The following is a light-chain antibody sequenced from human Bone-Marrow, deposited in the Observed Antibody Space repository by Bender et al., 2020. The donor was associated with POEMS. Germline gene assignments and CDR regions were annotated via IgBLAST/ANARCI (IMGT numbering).Light chain of an antibody. CDR2: EVS. CDR1: SSDVGIYDL. J-gene: IGLJ1*01. V-gene: IGLV2-23*02. Sequence: QSALTQPASVSGSPGQSITISCTGTSSDVGIYDLVSWYQQHPGKAPTVVLYEVSKRPSGVSFRFSGSRSGNTASLTISGLQAEDEADYYCCSYAGGSRVFGTGTTVTVL. CDR3: CSYAGGSRV.